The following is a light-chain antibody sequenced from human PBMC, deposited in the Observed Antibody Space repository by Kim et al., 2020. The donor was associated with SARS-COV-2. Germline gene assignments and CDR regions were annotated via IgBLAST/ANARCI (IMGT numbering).Light chain of an antibody. Sequence: DIQITQSPSTLSASVGDRVTITCRASQSIGSWLAWYQQKPGKAPKLLIYDASSLESGVPSRFSGSGSGTEFTLTISSLQPDDFATYHCQQYNTYSSVTFGQGTKLEI. CDR3: QQYNTYSSVT. CDR2: DAS. V-gene: IGKV1-5*01. CDR1: QSIGSW. J-gene: IGKJ2*01.